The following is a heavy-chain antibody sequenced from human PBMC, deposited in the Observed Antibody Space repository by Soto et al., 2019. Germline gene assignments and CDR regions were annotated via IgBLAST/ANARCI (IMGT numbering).Heavy chain of an antibody. Sequence: SETLSLTCAVSVVSVNSGTYSWSWIRQPPGKGLEWVGYISHRGNTYYNSSLRSRVAISLDTSKNQFSLRLSSVTAADTAVYYCATGRISRGLDVWGQGTTVTVS. CDR3: ATGRISRGLDV. J-gene: IGHJ6*02. V-gene: IGHV4-30-2*01. CDR1: VVSVNSGTYS. CDR2: ISHRGNT.